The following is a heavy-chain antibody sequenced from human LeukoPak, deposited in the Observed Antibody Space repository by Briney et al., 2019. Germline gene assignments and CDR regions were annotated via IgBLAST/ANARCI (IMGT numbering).Heavy chain of an antibody. CDR2: INDRGHT. V-gene: IGHV4-34*01. CDR1: GGSFSGYH. Sequence: PSETLSLTCAVHGGSFSGYHWNWIRQSPGKGLEWIGEINDRGHTNYNPSLESRITISVDTSKKQFSLNLSSVTAADTAVYYCARDPTTVVTTPYYFDSWGQGTLVTVSS. CDR3: ARDPTTVVTTPYYFDS. D-gene: IGHD4-23*01. J-gene: IGHJ4*02.